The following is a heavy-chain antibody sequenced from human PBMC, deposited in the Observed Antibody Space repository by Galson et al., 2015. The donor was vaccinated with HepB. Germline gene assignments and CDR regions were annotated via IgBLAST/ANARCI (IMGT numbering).Heavy chain of an antibody. CDR1: GFTFSSYA. V-gene: IGHV3-23*01. D-gene: IGHD3-22*01. CDR2: ISGSGGST. CDR3: AKVLVTKNPYYYDSSDRKAFDI. Sequence: SLRLSCAASGFTFSSYAMSWVRQAPGKGLEWVSAISGSGGSTYYADSVKGRFTISRDNSKNTLYLQMNSLRAEDTAVYYCAKVLVTKNPYYYDSSDRKAFDIWGQGTMVTVSS. J-gene: IGHJ3*02.